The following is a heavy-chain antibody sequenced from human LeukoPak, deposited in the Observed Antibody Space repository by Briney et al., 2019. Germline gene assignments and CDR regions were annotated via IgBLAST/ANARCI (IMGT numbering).Heavy chain of an antibody. J-gene: IGHJ4*02. CDR2: ISYDGSNK. CDR1: GLTFSSYA. V-gene: IGHV3-30*04. Sequence: PGGSLRLSCAASGLTFSSYAMHWVRQAPGKGLEWVAVISYDGSNKYYADSVKGRLTISRDNSKNTLYLQMNSLRAEDTAVYYCAREKYGDYAQIFDYWGQGTPVTVSS. CDR3: AREKYGDYAQIFDY. D-gene: IGHD4-17*01.